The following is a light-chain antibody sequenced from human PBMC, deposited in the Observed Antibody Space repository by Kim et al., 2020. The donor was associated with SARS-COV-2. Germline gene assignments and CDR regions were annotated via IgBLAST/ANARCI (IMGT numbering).Light chain of an antibody. V-gene: IGKV3-15*01. CDR3: QQYNNWPQT. CDR2: GAS. Sequence: EIVMTQSPATLSVSPGERATLSCRASQSVSSNLAWYQQKPSQAPRLLIYGASTRATGIPARFSGSGSGTEFTLTISSLQSEDFAVYYCQQYNNWPQTFGQGTKLEI. CDR1: QSVSSN. J-gene: IGKJ2*01.